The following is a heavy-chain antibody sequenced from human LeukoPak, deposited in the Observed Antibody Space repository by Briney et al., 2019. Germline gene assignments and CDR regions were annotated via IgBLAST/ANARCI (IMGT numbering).Heavy chain of an antibody. CDR3: ATGPGGYCTNGVCYTEYYYYGMDV. CDR1: GGSFSGYY. V-gene: IGHV4-34*01. CDR2: INHSGST. J-gene: IGHJ6*02. Sequence: SETLSLTCAVYGGSFSGYYWSWIRQPPGKGLEWIGEINHSGSTNYNPSLKSRVTISVDTSKNQFSLKLSSVTAADTAVYYCATGPGGYCTNGVCYTEYYYYGMDVWGQGTTVTVSS. D-gene: IGHD2-8*01.